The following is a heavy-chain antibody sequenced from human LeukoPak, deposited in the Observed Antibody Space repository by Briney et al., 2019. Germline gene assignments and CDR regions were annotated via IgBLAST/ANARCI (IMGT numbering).Heavy chain of an antibody. Sequence: GESLKISCKGSGYSFTSYWIGWVRQLPGKGLEWMGIIYPGDSDTRYSPSFQGQVTISADKSISTAYLQWSSLKASDTAMYYCARHVYCSGASCRALFDYWGQGTLVTVSS. CDR2: IYPGDSDT. D-gene: IGHD2-15*01. CDR1: GYSFTSYW. CDR3: ARHVYCSGASCRALFDY. J-gene: IGHJ4*02. V-gene: IGHV5-51*01.